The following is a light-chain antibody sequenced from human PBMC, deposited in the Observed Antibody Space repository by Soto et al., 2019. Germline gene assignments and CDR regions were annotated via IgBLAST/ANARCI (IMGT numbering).Light chain of an antibody. CDR2: DVT. CDR3: SSYTSSSTVI. Sequence: QSALTQPASLSGSPGQSIIISCIGTSSDVGGYNYVSWYQQHPGKAPKLMIYDVTNRPSGVSNRFSGSKSDNTASLTISGLQSEDEADYYCSSYTSSSTVIFGGGTKVTVL. V-gene: IGLV2-14*01. CDR1: SSDVGGYNY. J-gene: IGLJ2*01.